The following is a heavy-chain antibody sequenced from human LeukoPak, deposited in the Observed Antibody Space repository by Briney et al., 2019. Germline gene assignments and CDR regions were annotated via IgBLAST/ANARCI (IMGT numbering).Heavy chain of an antibody. V-gene: IGHV1-18*04. D-gene: IGHD6-19*01. CDR2: ISAYNGNT. Sequence: ASVKLSCKASGYTFTSYGISWLRRAPGQGLEWMGWISAYNGNTNYAQKLHGRVTMTTHTSTSTAYMELRSLRSDDTAVYYCARGVAVAGPHFFDYWGQGTLVTVSS. CDR3: ARGVAVAGPHFFDY. CDR1: GYTFTSYG. J-gene: IGHJ4*02.